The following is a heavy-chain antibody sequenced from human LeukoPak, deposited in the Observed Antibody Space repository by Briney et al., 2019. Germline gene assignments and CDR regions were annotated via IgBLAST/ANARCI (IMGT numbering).Heavy chain of an antibody. J-gene: IGHJ4*02. Sequence: SETLSLTCTVSGGSISSYYWNWIRQPPGKGLEWIGYISYSGSTNYNPSLKSRVTISLDTSKNQFSLKLRSVTAADTAVYYCARGFDSKSTYFDYWGQGTLVTVSS. CDR2: ISYSGST. CDR3: ARGFDSKSTYFDY. CDR1: GGSISSYY. D-gene: IGHD5-12*01. V-gene: IGHV4-59*01.